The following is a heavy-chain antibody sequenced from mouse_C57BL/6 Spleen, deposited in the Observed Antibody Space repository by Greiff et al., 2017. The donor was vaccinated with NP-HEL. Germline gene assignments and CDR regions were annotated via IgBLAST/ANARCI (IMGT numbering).Heavy chain of an antibody. V-gene: IGHV5-17*01. D-gene: IGHD2-4*01. Sequence: EVQLVESGGGLVKPGGSLKLSCAASGFTFSDYGMHWVRQAPEKGLEWVAYISSGSSTIYYADTVKGRFTISRDNAKNTLFLQMTSLRSEDTAMYYCARPRRDYDDYAMDYWGQGTSVTVSS. J-gene: IGHJ4*01. CDR2: ISSGSSTI. CDR3: ARPRRDYDDYAMDY. CDR1: GFTFSDYG.